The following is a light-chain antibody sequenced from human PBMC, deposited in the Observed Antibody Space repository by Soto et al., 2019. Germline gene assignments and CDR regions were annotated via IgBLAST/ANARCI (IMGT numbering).Light chain of an antibody. V-gene: IGKV3-15*01. J-gene: IGKJ1*01. Sequence: VVTQNKATLSVSPGERATFSCRASQSVGSNLAWYQQRPGQAPSLLIYTTSTRASGVPARFSGSGSGTEFTLTINSLQTEDFGLYYCQQYNTWPRTFGQGTKVDI. CDR1: QSVGSN. CDR3: QQYNTWPRT. CDR2: TTS.